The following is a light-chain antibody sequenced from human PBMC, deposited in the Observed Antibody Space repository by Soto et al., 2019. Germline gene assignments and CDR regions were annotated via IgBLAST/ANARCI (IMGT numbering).Light chain of an antibody. J-gene: IGLJ2*01. CDR2: EVN. CDR1: RSNVESYNF. CDR3: CSYAGNQTVV. Sequence: QSALTQPASVSGSPGQSVTISCTGTRSNVESYNFVSWYQQYPGKAPKYLIYEVNQRPSWISDRFSGSKSGKTASLTISGLKADDEAYYYCCSYAGNQTVVFGGGTQLTVL. V-gene: IGLV2-23*02.